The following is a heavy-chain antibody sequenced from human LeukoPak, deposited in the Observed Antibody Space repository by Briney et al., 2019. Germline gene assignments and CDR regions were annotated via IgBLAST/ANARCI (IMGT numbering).Heavy chain of an antibody. Sequence: PSETLSLTCAVYGGSFSGYYWSWIRQPPGKGLEWIGEINHSGSTNYNPSLKSRVTISVDTSKNQFSLKLSSVTAADTAVYYCARDLAVAATYYFDYWGQGTPVTVSS. J-gene: IGHJ4*02. CDR3: ARDLAVAATYYFDY. CDR2: INHSGST. D-gene: IGHD6-19*01. CDR1: GGSFSGYY. V-gene: IGHV4-34*01.